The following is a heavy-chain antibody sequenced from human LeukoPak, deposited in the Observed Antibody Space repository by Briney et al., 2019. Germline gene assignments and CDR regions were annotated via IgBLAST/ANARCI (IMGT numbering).Heavy chain of an antibody. V-gene: IGHV1-46*01. J-gene: IGHJ4*02. CDR2: INPSGGST. CDR3: ARSGNPAHIVVVPAAGPGDY. Sequence: ASVKVSFKASGYTFTSYYMHWVRQAPGQGLEWMGIINPSGGSTSYAQKFQGRVTMTRDMSTSTVYMELSSLRSEDTAVYYCARSGNPAHIVVVPAAGPGDYWGQGTLVTVSS. CDR1: GYTFTSYY. D-gene: IGHD2-2*01.